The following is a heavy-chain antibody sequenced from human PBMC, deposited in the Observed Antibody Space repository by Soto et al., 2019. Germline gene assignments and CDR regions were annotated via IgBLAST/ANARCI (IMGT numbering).Heavy chain of an antibody. V-gene: IGHV1-58*01. CDR3: AAEAGWGEGVVTAIQWNY. D-gene: IGHD2-21*02. CDR1: GFTFTSSA. Sequence: QMQLVQSGPEVKKPGTSVKVSCKASGFTFTSSAVQWVRQARGQRLERIGWIVVGSGKTNYAQKFQERVTITRDMPTSPAYMELSSLGSKDTDLYYWAAEAGWGEGVVTAIQWNYWGQGTLVTVSS. J-gene: IGHJ4*02. CDR2: IVVGSGKT.